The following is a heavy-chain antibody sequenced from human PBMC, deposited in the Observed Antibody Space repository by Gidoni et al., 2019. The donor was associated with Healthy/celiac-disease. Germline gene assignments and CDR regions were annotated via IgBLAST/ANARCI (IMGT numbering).Heavy chain of an antibody. CDR2: ISGDGGST. CDR1: GFTFDDYA. V-gene: IGHV3-43*02. Sequence: VQLVESGGGVVQPGGSLRLSCAASGFTFDDYAMHWFRQAPGKGLEWVSLISGDGGSTYYADSVKGRFTISRDNSKNSRYLQMNSLRTEDTALYYCAAYIAAAGTDYYYGMDVWGQGTTVTVSS. CDR3: AAYIAAAGTDYYYGMDV. D-gene: IGHD6-13*01. J-gene: IGHJ6*02.